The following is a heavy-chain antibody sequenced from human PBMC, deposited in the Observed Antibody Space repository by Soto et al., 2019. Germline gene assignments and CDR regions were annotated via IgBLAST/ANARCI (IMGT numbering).Heavy chain of an antibody. J-gene: IGHJ4*02. Sequence: PETLSHNSAVYGGFFRGFYWRRVPPPPGKGLEWIGEINHSGSTNYNPSLKSRVTISVDTSKNQFSLKLSSVTAADTAVYYCARRVFLEWLFMNFDYWGQGTLVTVSS. CDR3: ARRVFLEWLFMNFDY. CDR2: INHSGST. CDR1: GGFFRGFY. V-gene: IGHV4-34*01. D-gene: IGHD3-3*01.